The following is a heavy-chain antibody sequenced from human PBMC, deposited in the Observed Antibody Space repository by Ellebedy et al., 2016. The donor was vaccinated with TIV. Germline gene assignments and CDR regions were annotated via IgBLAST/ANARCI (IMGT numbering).Heavy chain of an antibody. CDR1: GFSVNTQY. Sequence: GGSLRLXXAASGFSVNTQYMTWVRQAPGKGLEWVSIIYSGGTTLYADSVKGRFTSSRHNSRNTLYLQMNSLRTEDTAVYYCARAPYDRSGYGNWYFDLWGRGTLVTVSS. V-gene: IGHV3-53*04. CDR3: ARAPYDRSGYGNWYFDL. J-gene: IGHJ2*01. D-gene: IGHD3-22*01. CDR2: IYSGGTT.